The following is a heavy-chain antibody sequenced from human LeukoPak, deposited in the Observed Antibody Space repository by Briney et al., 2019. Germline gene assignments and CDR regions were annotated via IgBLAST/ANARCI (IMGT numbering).Heavy chain of an antibody. CDR3: ARHRYHYGAGNYYRGLGMDV. CDR1: GFTFSSYG. J-gene: IGHJ6*02. Sequence: RPGGSLRLSCAASGFTFSSYGMHWVRQAPGKGLEWVAVISYDGSNKYYADSVKGRFTISRDNSKNTLYLQMNSLRAEDTAVYYCARHRYHYGAGNYYRGLGMDVWGQGTTVTVSS. CDR2: ISYDGSNK. D-gene: IGHD3-10*01. V-gene: IGHV3-30*03.